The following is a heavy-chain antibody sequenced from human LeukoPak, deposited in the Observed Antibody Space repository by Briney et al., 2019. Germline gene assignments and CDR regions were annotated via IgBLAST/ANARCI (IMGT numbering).Heavy chain of an antibody. CDR1: GHSLAGLS. CDR3: ATETPPSGSLSVYYNS. J-gene: IGHJ4*02. D-gene: IGHD3-9*01. CDR2: FDPGDVET. Sequence: ASVKVSCKVSGHSLAGLSIHWVRQSPEKGLEWMGGFDPGDVETIYSQKFQDRVIMTEDKSTDTASMELSSLTSEDTAIYYCATETPPSGSLSVYYNSWGQGTLVTVSS. V-gene: IGHV1-24*01.